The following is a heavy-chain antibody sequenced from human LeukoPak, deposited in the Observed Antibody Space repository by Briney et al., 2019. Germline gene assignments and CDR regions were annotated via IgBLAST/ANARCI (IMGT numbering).Heavy chain of an antibody. CDR3: ARTTWLPGREYTLDYYYGMDV. D-gene: IGHD5-12*01. Sequence: GGSLRLSCAASGFTFSSYSMNWVRQAPGKGLEWVSSISSSSSYIYYADSVKGRFTISRDNAKNSLYLQMNSLRAEDTAVYYCARTTWLPGREYTLDYYYGMDVWGQGTTVTVSS. CDR1: GFTFSSYS. V-gene: IGHV3-21*01. CDR2: ISSSSSYI. J-gene: IGHJ6*02.